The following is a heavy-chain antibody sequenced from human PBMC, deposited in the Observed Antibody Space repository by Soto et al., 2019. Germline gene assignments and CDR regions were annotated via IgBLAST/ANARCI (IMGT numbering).Heavy chain of an antibody. CDR3: VRVPTLTDCLTTSCYYYGMDV. Sequence: QVQLEQSGTEVKKPGASVKVSCKASGYIFSSYDINWVRQATGQGLEWLGWMNPKSGNTGYAQRFQGRVTMTRDTSITTAYMELSGLRSEDTAVYYCVRVPTLTDCLTTSCYYYGMDVWGQGTTVSVSS. D-gene: IGHD2-2*01. V-gene: IGHV1-8*01. CDR1: GYIFSSYD. CDR2: MNPKSGNT. J-gene: IGHJ6*02.